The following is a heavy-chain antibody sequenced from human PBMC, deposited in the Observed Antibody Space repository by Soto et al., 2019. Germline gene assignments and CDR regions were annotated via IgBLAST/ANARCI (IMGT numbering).Heavy chain of an antibody. Sequence: ASVKVSCKAPGYTFTGYYMHWVRQAPGQGLEWMGWINPNSGGTNYAQKFQGWVTMTRDTSISTAYMELSRLRSDDTAVYYCARGGSSSWYSFDYWGQGTLVTVSS. J-gene: IGHJ4*02. V-gene: IGHV1-2*04. D-gene: IGHD6-13*01. CDR2: INPNSGGT. CDR1: GYTFTGYY. CDR3: ARGGSSSWYSFDY.